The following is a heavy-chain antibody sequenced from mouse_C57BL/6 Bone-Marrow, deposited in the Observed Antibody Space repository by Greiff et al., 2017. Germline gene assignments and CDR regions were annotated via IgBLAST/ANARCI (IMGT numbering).Heavy chain of an antibody. Sequence: QVQLQQPGAELVRPGTSVKLSCKASGYTFTSYWMHWVKQRPGQGLEWIGVIDPSDSSTNYNPQFKGKATLTVDTSSSTAYLQLSSLTSEDSAVYNCARGYYSNPFAYWGQGTLVTVSA. J-gene: IGHJ3*01. CDR1: GYTFTSYW. D-gene: IGHD2-5*01. V-gene: IGHV1-59*01. CDR3: ARGYYSNPFAY. CDR2: IDPSDSST.